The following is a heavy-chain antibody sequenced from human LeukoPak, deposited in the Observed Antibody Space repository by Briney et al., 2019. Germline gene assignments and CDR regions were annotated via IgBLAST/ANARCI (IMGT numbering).Heavy chain of an antibody. D-gene: IGHD3-16*01. V-gene: IGHV3-21*04. CDR2: ISRSRVYI. J-gene: IGHJ4*02. CDR1: GFTFSNYN. Sequence: GGSLRLSCAASGFTFSNYNMKWVRQAPGKGLEWVSSISRSRVYIYYADSVKGRFTISRDNAKNSLYLQMNSLRAEDMAVYYCAKDGGQGADYWGQGTLVTVSS. CDR3: AKDGGQGADY.